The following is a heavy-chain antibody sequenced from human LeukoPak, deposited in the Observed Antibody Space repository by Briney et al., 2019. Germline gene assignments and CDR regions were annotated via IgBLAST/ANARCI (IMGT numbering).Heavy chain of an antibody. CDR3: ARCSTSCPLDY. D-gene: IGHD2-2*01. Sequence: ASVKVSFKSSGYTFTSYYMHWVRQAPGQGLEWMGIINPSGGSTSYAQKFQGRVTMTRDTSTSTVYMELSSLRSEDTAVYYCARCSTSCPLDYWGQGTLVTVSS. J-gene: IGHJ4*02. V-gene: IGHV1-46*03. CDR1: GYTFTSYY. CDR2: INPSGGST.